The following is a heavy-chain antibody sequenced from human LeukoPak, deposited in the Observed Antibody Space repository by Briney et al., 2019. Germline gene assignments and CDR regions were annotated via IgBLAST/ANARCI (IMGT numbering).Heavy chain of an antibody. CDR3: ARDGNYYDSSGYYGLDY. J-gene: IGHJ4*02. CDR2: IYHSGST. V-gene: IGHV4-59*12. Sequence: PSETLSLTCTVSGGSISSYYWSWIRQPPGKGLEWIGEIYHSGSTNYNPSLKSRVTISVDKSKNQFSLKLSSVTAADTAVYYCARDGNYYDSSGYYGLDYWGQGTLVTVSS. CDR1: GGSISSYY. D-gene: IGHD3-22*01.